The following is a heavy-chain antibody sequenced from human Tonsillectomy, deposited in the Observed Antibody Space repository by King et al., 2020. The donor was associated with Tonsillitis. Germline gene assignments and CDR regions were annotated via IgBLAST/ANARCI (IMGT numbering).Heavy chain of an antibody. V-gene: IGHV5-10-1*03. D-gene: IGHD4-17*01. J-gene: IGHJ4*02. Sequence: QLVQSGAEVKKPGESLRISCKGSGYSFTTYWITWVRQMPGKGLEWMGRIDPSDSYTDYSPSFQGHVTISADKSISSAYLQWSSLKASDTAMYYCARQGGDHDGNDYWGQGTLVTVSS. CDR1: GYSFTTYW. CDR2: IDPSDSYT. CDR3: ARQGGDHDGNDY.